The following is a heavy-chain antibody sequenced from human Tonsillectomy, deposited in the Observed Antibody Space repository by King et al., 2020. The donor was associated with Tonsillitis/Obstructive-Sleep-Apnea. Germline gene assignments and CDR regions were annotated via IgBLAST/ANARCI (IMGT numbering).Heavy chain of an antibody. D-gene: IGHD2-2*02. CDR2: IWYDGSNK. CDR3: AGSSKPCRAELATAIDY. J-gene: IGHJ4*02. CDR1: GFTFSTYG. Sequence: VQLVESGGGVVQPGRSLRLSCAASGFTFSTYGMHWVRQAPGKGLEWVTVIWYDGSNKDYADSVKGRFTISRDNSKNTLYLQMDSLRAEDTAVYYCAGSSKPCRAELATAIDYWGQGTLVTVSS. V-gene: IGHV3-33*01.